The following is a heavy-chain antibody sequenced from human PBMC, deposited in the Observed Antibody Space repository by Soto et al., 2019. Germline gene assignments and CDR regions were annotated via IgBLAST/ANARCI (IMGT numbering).Heavy chain of an antibody. D-gene: IGHD3-22*01. V-gene: IGHV4-30-2*06. Sequence: KTSETLSLTCSVSGVTVSYGGYSWTWIRQSPGKGLEWLGYISPLERTYYNPSFKSRLSLSIDSTRNQFSLSLSSMTAADKAGYYCARGRGYHSFDFWGQGIQVTVSS. CDR3: ARGRGYHSFDF. CDR2: ISPLERT. J-gene: IGHJ4*02. CDR1: GVTVSYGGYS.